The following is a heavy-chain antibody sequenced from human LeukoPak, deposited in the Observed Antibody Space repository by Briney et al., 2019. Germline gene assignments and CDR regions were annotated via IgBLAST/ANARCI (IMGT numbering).Heavy chain of an antibody. CDR2: IYSGGST. J-gene: IGHJ3*02. CDR3: AREVAADDAFDI. D-gene: IGHD2-15*01. Sequence: GGSLRLSCAASGFTFSSYSMNWVRQAPGKGLEWVSVIYSGGSTYYADSVKGRFTISRDNSKNTLYLQMNSLRAEDTAVYYCAREVAADDAFDIWGQGTMVTVSS. CDR1: GFTFSSYS. V-gene: IGHV3-53*01.